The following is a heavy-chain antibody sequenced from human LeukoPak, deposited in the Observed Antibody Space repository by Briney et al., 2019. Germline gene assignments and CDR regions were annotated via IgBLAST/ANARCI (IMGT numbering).Heavy chain of an antibody. CDR2: IYYSGST. V-gene: IGHV4-31*03. Sequence: MPSQTLSLTCTVSGGSISSGGYYWSWIRQHPGKGLEWIGYIYYSGSTYYNPCLKSRVTISVDTSKNQFSLKLSSVTAADTAVYYCARVRMRVWFDPWGQGTLVTVSS. J-gene: IGHJ5*02. D-gene: IGHD3-10*01. CDR1: GGSISSGGYY. CDR3: ARVRMRVWFDP.